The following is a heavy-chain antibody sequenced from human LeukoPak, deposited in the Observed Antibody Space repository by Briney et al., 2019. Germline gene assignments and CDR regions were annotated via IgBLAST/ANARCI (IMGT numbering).Heavy chain of an antibody. CDR3: ARGEHTQEY. D-gene: IGHD3-16*01. J-gene: IGHJ4*02. V-gene: IGHV4-39*07. CDR1: GGSISSSSYY. CDR2: IYYSGST. Sequence: PSETLSLTCTVSGGSISSSSYYWGWIRQPPGKGLEWIGSIYYSGSTYYNPSLKSRVTISVDRSKNQFSLKLSSVTAADTAVYYCARGEHTQEYWGQGTLVTVSS.